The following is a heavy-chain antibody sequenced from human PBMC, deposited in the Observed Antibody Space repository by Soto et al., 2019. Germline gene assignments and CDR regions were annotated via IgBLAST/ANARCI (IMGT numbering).Heavy chain of an antibody. CDR2: TYYTGIT. CDR1: GGSITSGGYY. J-gene: IGHJ5*02. Sequence: VQLRESGPGLVKPSQTLSLTCKVSGGSITSGGYYWSWIRQHPVKGLEWIGYTYYTGITYYNPSLKGRVTISLVTYGSHFSLSLTSVTAADTAIYYCARGGSTWYGDNWLDPWGPGTLVTVSS. CDR3: ARGGSTWYGDNWLDP. D-gene: IGHD6-13*01. V-gene: IGHV4-31*03.